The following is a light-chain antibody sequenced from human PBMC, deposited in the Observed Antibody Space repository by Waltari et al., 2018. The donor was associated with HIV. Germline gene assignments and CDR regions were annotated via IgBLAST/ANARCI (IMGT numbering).Light chain of an antibody. V-gene: IGLV1-51*02. CDR1: SSNIGDNY. Sequence: QSVLTQPPSVSAAPGQKVTISCSGSSSNIGDNYVSWYQQLPGTAPKLLIYENNQRPSGIPDRFSGSKSASSATLDITGLQTGDEADYYCGTWDTSLTSGYVFGTGTKVTVL. CDR2: ENN. J-gene: IGLJ1*01. CDR3: GTWDTSLTSGYV.